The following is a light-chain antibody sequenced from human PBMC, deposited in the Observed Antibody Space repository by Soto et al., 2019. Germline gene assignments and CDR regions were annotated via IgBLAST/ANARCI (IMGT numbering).Light chain of an antibody. CDR2: AAS. CDR1: QGTNNE. V-gene: IGKV1-6*01. Sequence: AIQMTQSPSSLSASVGDRVTMTCRASQGTNNELAWYQQKPGKDPKLLIYAASNLHSGVPSRFSGSGPGSDFALTISSLLPEDFAAYFCLHDYNYPRTFGQGTKVE. J-gene: IGKJ1*01. CDR3: LHDYNYPRT.